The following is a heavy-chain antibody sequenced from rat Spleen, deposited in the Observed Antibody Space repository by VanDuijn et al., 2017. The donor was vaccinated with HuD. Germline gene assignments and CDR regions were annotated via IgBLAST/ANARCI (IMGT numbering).Heavy chain of an antibody. J-gene: IGHJ1*01. D-gene: IGHD1-2*01. Sequence: EVQLVESDGGLVQPGRSLKLSCAASGFTFSDYYMAWVRQAPTKGLEWVATISYDGSSTYYRDSVKGRFTISRDNAKSTLYLQMDSLRSEDTATYYCARQPYPDYYSSYIPYWYFDFWGPGTMVTVSS. CDR3: ARQPYPDYYSSYIPYWYFDF. CDR2: ISYDGSST. V-gene: IGHV5-29*01. CDR1: GFTFSDYY.